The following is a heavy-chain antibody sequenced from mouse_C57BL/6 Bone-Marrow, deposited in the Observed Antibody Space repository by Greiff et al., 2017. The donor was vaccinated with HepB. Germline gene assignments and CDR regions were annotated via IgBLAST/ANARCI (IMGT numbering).Heavy chain of an antibody. D-gene: IGHD1-1*01. Sequence: QVQLKQPGAELVMPGASVKLSCKASGYTFTSYWMHWVKQRPGQGLEWIGEIDPSDSYTNYNQKFKGKSTLTVDKSSSTAYMQLSSLTSEDSAVYYCARGDYYGSRDYWGQGTTLTVSS. CDR2: IDPSDSYT. CDR3: ARGDYYGSRDY. CDR1: GYTFTSYW. V-gene: IGHV1-69*01. J-gene: IGHJ2*01.